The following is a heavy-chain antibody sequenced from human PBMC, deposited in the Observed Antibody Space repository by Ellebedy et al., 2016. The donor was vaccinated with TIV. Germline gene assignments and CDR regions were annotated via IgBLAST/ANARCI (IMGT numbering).Heavy chain of an antibody. CDR3: AREGPGYDY. CDR1: GDSVSSNSAA. V-gene: IGHV6-1*01. J-gene: IGHJ4*02. Sequence: SQTLSLTCXISGDSVSSNSAAWNWIRPSPSRGLEWLGRTYFRSKWYHDYAVSVKGRLSISPDTSKNQFSLQLNSLTPEDTAVYYCAREGPGYDYWGQGTLVTVSS. CDR2: TYFRSKWYH. D-gene: IGHD3-9*01.